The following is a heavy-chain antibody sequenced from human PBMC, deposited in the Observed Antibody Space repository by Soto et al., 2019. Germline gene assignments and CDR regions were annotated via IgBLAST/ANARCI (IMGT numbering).Heavy chain of an antibody. D-gene: IGHD2-21*02. CDR3: ARESGDWPLNWFDP. J-gene: IGHJ5*02. Sequence: LRLSCAASGFNFSNHWMHWVRQRPGEGLVWVSRITSDGKSKAYAESVKGRFAISRDNAKNTLYLQMNGLTAEDTAVYYCARESGDWPLNWFDPWGQGTLVTVPQ. CDR1: GFNFSNHW. CDR2: ITSDGKSK. V-gene: IGHV3-74*01.